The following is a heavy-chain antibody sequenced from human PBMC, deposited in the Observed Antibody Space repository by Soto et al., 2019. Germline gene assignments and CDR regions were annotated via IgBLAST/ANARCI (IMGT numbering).Heavy chain of an antibody. CDR1: GFTFSSYD. CDR2: IGTAGDT. J-gene: IGHJ6*02. CDR3: ARVWGVIPKYYYYGMDV. V-gene: IGHV3-13*01. Sequence: EVQLVESGGGLVQPGGSLRLSCAASGFTFSSYDMHWVRQATGKGLEWVSAIGTAGDTYYPGSVKGRFTISRENAKNSLYLQMNSLRAEDTAVYYCARVWGVIPKYYYYGMDVWGQGTTVTVSS. D-gene: IGHD3-10*01.